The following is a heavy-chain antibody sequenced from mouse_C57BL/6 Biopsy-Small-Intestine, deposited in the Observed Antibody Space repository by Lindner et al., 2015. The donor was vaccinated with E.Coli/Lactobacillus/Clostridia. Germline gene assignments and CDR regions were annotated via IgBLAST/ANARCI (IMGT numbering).Heavy chain of an antibody. J-gene: IGHJ4*01. Sequence: VQLQESGGDLVRPGGSLKLSCAASGFTFSDYGMHWIRQAPEKGLEWVAFISSGSSTIYYADTVKGRFTISRDNAKNTLFLQMTSLRSEDTAIYYCTRDDYDVTMDYWGQGTSVTVSS. D-gene: IGHD2-4*01. CDR2: ISSGSSTI. CDR3: TRDDYDVTMDY. V-gene: IGHV5-17*01. CDR1: GFTFSDYG.